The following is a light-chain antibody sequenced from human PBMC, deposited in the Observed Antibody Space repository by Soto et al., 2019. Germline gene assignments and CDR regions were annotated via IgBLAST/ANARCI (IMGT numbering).Light chain of an antibody. CDR3: QQYMTYSRT. CDR2: EAS. J-gene: IGKJ4*01. CDR1: ENIDSW. V-gene: IGKV1-5*03. Sequence: DIQMTQSPSTLTASVGDRVTITCRASENIDSWLAWYQQKPGKAPKLLIYEASILEPGVSSRFSGSRSGTEFTLTVSRLQPDDFATYYCQQYMTYSRTFGTGPQVEIK.